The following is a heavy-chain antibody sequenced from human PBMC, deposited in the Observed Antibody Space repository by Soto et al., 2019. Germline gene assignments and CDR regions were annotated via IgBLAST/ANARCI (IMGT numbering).Heavy chain of an antibody. CDR3: ARRYGPGFDY. J-gene: IGHJ4*02. CDR2: IYYSGST. D-gene: IGHD4-17*01. V-gene: IGHV4-59*08. Sequence: EXLSLTCTVSGGSIXSYYWSWIRQPPGKGLEWIGYIYYSGSTNYNPSLKSRVTISVDTSKNQFSLKLSSVTAADTAVYYCARRYGPGFDYWGQGTLVTVSS. CDR1: GGSIXSYY.